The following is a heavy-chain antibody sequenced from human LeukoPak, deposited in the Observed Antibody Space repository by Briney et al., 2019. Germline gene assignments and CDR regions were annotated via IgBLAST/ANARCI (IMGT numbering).Heavy chain of an antibody. J-gene: IGHJ6*02. V-gene: IGHV4-34*01. Sequence: SETLSLTCAVYGGSFSGYYWSWIRQPPGKGLEWIGEIYHSGSTNYNPSLKSRVTISVDTSKNQFSLQLNSVTPEDTAVYYCARASGSGWYGPYYYYGMDVWGQGTTVTVSS. D-gene: IGHD6-19*01. CDR2: IYHSGST. CDR1: GGSFSGYY. CDR3: ARASGSGWYGPYYYYGMDV.